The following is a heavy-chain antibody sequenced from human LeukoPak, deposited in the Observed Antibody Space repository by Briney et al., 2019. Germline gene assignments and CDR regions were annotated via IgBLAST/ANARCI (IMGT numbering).Heavy chain of an antibody. D-gene: IGHD2-2*02. CDR1: GFTFSSYG. J-gene: IGHJ4*02. CDR3: AKDSDTHFDY. CDR2: ISYDGSNK. Sequence: PGGSLRLSCAASGFTFSSYGMHWVRQAPGKGLEWVAVISYDGSNKYYADSVKGRFTISRDNSKNTLYLQMNSLRAEDTAVYYCAKDSDTHFDYWGRGTLVTVSS. V-gene: IGHV3-30*18.